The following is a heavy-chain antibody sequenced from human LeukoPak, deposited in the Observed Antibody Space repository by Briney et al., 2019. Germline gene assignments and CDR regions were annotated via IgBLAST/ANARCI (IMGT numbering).Heavy chain of an antibody. V-gene: IGHV4-38-2*01. Sequence: PSETLSLTCAVSGYSISSGYYWGWIRQPPGKGLEWIGTIYHSGSTYFNPSLKSRVTISVDTSKNQFSLRLSSVTAADTAVYFCARQATSTTTESTNCGQGTLVTVSS. CDR1: GYSISSGYY. J-gene: IGHJ4*02. D-gene: IGHD4-17*01. CDR3: ARQATSTTTESTN. CDR2: IYHSGST.